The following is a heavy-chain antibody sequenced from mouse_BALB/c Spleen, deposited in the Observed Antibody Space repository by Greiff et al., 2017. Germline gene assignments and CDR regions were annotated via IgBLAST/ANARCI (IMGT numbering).Heavy chain of an antibody. J-gene: IGHJ2*01. V-gene: IGHV5-12-2*01. Sequence: EVHLVESGGGLVQPGGSLKLSCAASGFTFSSYTMSWVRQTPEKRLEWVAYISNGGGSTYYPDTVKGRFTISRDNAKNTLYLQMSSLKSEDTAMYDCARHYDYDPYFDYWGQGTTLTVSS. CDR3: ARHYDYDPYFDY. D-gene: IGHD2-4*01. CDR2: ISNGGGST. CDR1: GFTFSSYT.